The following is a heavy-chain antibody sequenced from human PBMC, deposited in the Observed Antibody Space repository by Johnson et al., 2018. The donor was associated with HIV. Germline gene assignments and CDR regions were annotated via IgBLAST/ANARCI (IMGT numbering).Heavy chain of an antibody. D-gene: IGHD3-22*01. V-gene: IGHV3-30*03. CDR3: ARGPTRLAAFDI. J-gene: IGHJ3*02. Sequence: QVQLVESGGGAVQPGKSLRLSCAASGFTLSGYGMHWVRQAPGKGLEWVAVISYDGSNKYYADSVKGRFTISRDNSKNTLYLQMNSLRAEDTAVYYCARGPTRLAAFDIWGQGTMVTVSS. CDR1: GFTLSGYG. CDR2: ISYDGSNK.